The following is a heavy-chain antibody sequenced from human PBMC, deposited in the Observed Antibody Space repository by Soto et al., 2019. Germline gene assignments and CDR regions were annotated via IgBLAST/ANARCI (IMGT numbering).Heavy chain of an antibody. CDR3: ARGIDFWSGYSGYYFDY. D-gene: IGHD3-3*01. V-gene: IGHV3-33*01. CDR1: GFTFSSYG. J-gene: IGHJ4*02. CDR2: IWYDGSNK. Sequence: GGSLRLSCAASGFTFSSYGMHWVRQAPGKGLEWVAVIWYDGSNKYYADSVKGRFTISRDNSKNTLYLQMNSLRAEDTAVYYCARGIDFWSGYSGYYFDYWGQGTLVTVSS.